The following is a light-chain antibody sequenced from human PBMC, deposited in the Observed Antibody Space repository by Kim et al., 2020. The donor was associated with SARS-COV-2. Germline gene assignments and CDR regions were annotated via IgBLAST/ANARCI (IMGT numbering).Light chain of an antibody. CDR2: AAS. CDR3: QQYSGYPRT. J-gene: IGKJ1*01. V-gene: IGKV1-16*01. Sequence: DIQMTQSPSSLSASVGDRVTITCRASQGINNYLAWFQQKPGEAPKSLIYAASSLQSGVPSRFSGSGSGTGFTLTISSLQPEDFATYYCQQYSGYPRTFGQGTKVDIK. CDR1: QGINNY.